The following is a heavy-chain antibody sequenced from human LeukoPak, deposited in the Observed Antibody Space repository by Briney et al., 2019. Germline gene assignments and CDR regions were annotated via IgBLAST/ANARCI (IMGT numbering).Heavy chain of an antibody. CDR2: VSGDGRDT. CDR1: GFTFSSYW. Sequence: GGSLRLSCAASGFTFSSYWMHWVRQAPGKGLVWVLRVSGDGRDTTSADSVRGRFSISRDNAKKTLYLQMNGLTTEDTAVYYCARDQVYCSGGICYFDYWGQGTLVTVSS. CDR3: ARDQVYCSGGICYFDY. J-gene: IGHJ4*02. V-gene: IGHV3-74*03. D-gene: IGHD2-15*01.